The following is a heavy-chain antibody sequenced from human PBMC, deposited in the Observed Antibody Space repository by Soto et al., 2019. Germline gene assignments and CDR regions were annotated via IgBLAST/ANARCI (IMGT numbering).Heavy chain of an antibody. D-gene: IGHD4-17*01. CDR1: GGSISSSNW. CDR3: ARDAVTTVGSTHYYYYGMDV. CDR2: IYHSGST. Sequence: KPSETLSLTCAVSGGSISSSNWWSWVRQPPGKGLEWIGEIYHSGSTNYNPSLKSRVTISVDKSKNQFSLKLSSVTAADTAVYYCARDAVTTVGSTHYYYYGMDVWGQGTTVTVSS. V-gene: IGHV4-4*02. J-gene: IGHJ6*02.